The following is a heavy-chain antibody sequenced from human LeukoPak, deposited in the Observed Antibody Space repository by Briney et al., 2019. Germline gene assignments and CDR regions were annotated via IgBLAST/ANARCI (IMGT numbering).Heavy chain of an antibody. CDR1: GFTFSSYG. V-gene: IGHV3-30*02. CDR3: AKEHMRTPLLWFGEYYYYGMDV. CDR2: IRYDGSNK. D-gene: IGHD3-10*01. Sequence: PGGSLRLSCAASGFTFSSYGMHWVRQAPGKGLEWVAFIRYDGSNKYYADSVKGRFTISRDNSKNTLYLQMNSLRAEDTAVYYCAKEHMRTPLLWFGEYYYYGMDVWGQGTTVTVSS. J-gene: IGHJ6*02.